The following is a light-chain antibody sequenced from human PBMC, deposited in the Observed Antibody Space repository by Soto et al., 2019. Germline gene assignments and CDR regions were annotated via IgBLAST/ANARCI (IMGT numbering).Light chain of an antibody. J-gene: IGKJ2*01. V-gene: IGKV3-20*01. Sequence: EIVLTQSPGTLSLSPGERATLSCRASQSVSSIYLAWYQQKPGQAPRLLIYGASSRATGIPDRFSVSGSGTDFTLTISRLEPEDFAVYYCQQYGSSPNTFGQGTKLEIK. CDR3: QQYGSSPNT. CDR2: GAS. CDR1: QSVSSIY.